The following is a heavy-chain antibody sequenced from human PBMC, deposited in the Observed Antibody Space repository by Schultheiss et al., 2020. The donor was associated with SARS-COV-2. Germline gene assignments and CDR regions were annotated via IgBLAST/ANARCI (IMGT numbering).Heavy chain of an antibody. D-gene: IGHD3-10*01. V-gene: IGHV4-59*08. Sequence: SQTLSLTCTVSGGSISSYYWSWIRQPPGKGLEWIGYIYYSGSTNYNPSLKSRVTISVDTSKNQFSLKLSSVTAADTAVYYCARLRGSGNYSEEGVFDYWGQGTLVTVSS. CDR1: GGSISSYY. CDR3: ARLRGSGNYSEEGVFDY. J-gene: IGHJ4*02. CDR2: IYYSGST.